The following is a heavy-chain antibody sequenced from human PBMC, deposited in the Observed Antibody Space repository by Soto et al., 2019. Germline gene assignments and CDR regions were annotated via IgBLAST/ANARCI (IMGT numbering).Heavy chain of an antibody. J-gene: IGHJ4*02. CDR1: GYTLTELS. Sequence: GASVKVSCKVSGYTLTELSMHWVRQAPGKGLEWMGGFDPEDGETIYAQKFQGRVTMTEDTSTDTAYMELSSLRSEDTAVYYCATEMNRYYDSSGYPDYWGQGTLVTVSS. V-gene: IGHV1-24*01. CDR2: FDPEDGET. CDR3: ATEMNRYYDSSGYPDY. D-gene: IGHD3-22*01.